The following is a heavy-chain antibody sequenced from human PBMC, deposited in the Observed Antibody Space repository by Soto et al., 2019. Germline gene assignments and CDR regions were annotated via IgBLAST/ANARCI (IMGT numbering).Heavy chain of an antibody. D-gene: IGHD1-1*01. J-gene: IGHJ3*02. V-gene: IGHV4-34*01. CDR3: ARVERGTATTVVDAFDI. Sequence: QVQLQQWGAGLLKPSETLSLTCAVYGGSVSSGSYYWSWIRQPPGKGLEWTGEMSHSGGTHFNPSLKSRVTISVDTSKNQFSLTMSFVTAADTALYYCARVERGTATTVVDAFDIWGPGTMVTVSS. CDR2: MSHSGGT. CDR1: GGSVSSGSYY.